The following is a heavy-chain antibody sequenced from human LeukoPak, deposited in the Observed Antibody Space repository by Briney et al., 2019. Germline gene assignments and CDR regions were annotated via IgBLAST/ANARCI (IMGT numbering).Heavy chain of an antibody. CDR1: GFTFSNAW. Sequence: GGSLRLSCAASGFTFSNAWMSWVRQAPGKGLEWVGRIKSKTDGGTTDYAAPVKGRFTISRDDSKNTLYLQMNSLKTEDTAVYYCTAYGGNSLGYFDYWGQGTLVAVSS. V-gene: IGHV3-15*01. J-gene: IGHJ4*02. D-gene: IGHD4-23*01. CDR2: IKSKTDGGTT. CDR3: TAYGGNSLGYFDY.